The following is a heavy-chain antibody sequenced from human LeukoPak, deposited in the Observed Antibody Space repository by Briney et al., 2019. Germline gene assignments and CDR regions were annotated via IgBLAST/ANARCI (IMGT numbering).Heavy chain of an antibody. Sequence: GGSLRLPCAASGFTFTNYGMHWVRQAPGKGLEWVTVISYEGSNKYFAGSVKGRITISRDNSKNTVYLQMNRLKTEDTAVYYCAKDDSSVAGPDYWGQGTLVTVSS. V-gene: IGHV3-30*18. J-gene: IGHJ4*02. D-gene: IGHD6-19*01. CDR1: GFTFTNYG. CDR3: AKDDSSVAGPDY. CDR2: ISYEGSNK.